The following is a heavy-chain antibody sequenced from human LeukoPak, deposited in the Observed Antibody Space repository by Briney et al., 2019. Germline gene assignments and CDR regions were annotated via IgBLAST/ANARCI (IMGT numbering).Heavy chain of an antibody. CDR1: GGSISSSSYY. CDR2: IYYSGST. J-gene: IGHJ4*02. V-gene: IGHV4-39*07. D-gene: IGHD3-22*01. CDR3: ARDGYYDSSGYYRGRDY. Sequence: SETLSLTCTVSGGSISSSSYYWGWIRQPPGKGLEWIGSIYYSGSTYYNPSLKSRVTISVDTSKNQFSLKLSSVTAADTAVYYCARDGYYDSSGYYRGRDYWGQGTLVTVSS.